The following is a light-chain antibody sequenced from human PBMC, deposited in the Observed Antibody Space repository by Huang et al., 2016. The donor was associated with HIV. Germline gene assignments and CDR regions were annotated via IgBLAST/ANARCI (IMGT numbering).Light chain of an antibody. Sequence: VMMSQSPATLAASPGERVTLSCGASQSVNTNLAWYQQKPGQPPRLLIYAASTRATGVPARFAGSGSGTECTLTIDSLQSDDFAVYYCQQYNKWPPEYTCGQGTRLEIK. CDR3: QQYNKWPPEYT. J-gene: IGKJ2*01. CDR2: AAS. V-gene: IGKV3-15*01. CDR1: QSVNTN.